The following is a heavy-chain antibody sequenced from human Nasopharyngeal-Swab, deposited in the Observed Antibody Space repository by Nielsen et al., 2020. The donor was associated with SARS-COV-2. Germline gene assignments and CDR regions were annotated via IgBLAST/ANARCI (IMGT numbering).Heavy chain of an antibody. J-gene: IGHJ5*02. CDR2: IKQDGSEK. D-gene: IGHD5-18*01. CDR1: GFTFSSYA. V-gene: IGHV3-7*04. Sequence: GESLKISCAASGFTFSSYAMSWVRQAPGKGLEWVANIKQDGSEKYYVDSVKGRFTISRDNAKNSLYLQMNSLRAEDTAVYYCARDRGWGIQLYLSWGQGTLVTVSS. CDR3: ARDRGWGIQLYLS.